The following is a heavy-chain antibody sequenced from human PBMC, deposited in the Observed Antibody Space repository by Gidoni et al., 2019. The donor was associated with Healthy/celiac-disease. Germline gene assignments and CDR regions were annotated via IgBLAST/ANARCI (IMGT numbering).Heavy chain of an antibody. V-gene: IGHV7-4-1*02. J-gene: IGHJ4*02. Sequence: QVQLVQSGSELTKPGASVKGACKAAGYTFTSYAMNWVRQAPGQGLEWMGWINTNPVNPTYAQGFTGRFVFSLDTSVSTAYLQISSLKAEDTAVYYCARGSGYGDYPLFNYWGQGTLVTVSS. CDR2: INTNPVNP. D-gene: IGHD4-17*01. CDR1: GYTFTSYA. CDR3: ARGSGYGDYPLFNY.